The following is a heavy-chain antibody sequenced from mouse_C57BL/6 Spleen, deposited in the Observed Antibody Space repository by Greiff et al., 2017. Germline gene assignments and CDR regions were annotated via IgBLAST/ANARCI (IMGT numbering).Heavy chain of an antibody. D-gene: IGHD4-1*01. J-gene: IGHJ4*01. V-gene: IGHV3-6*01. CDR1: GYSITSGYY. CDR3: ARVGTDAMDY. CDR2: ISYDGSN. Sequence: DVKLQESGPGLVKPSQSLSLTCSVTGYSITSGYYWNWIRQFPGNKLEWMGYISYDGSNNYNPSLKNRISITRDTSKNQFFLKLNSVTTEDTATYYCARVGTDAMDYWGQGTSVTVSA.